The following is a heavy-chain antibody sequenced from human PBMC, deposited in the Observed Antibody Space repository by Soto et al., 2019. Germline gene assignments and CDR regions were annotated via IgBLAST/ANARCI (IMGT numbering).Heavy chain of an antibody. CDR2: IYYSGGT. CDR3: GRCKTAIAV. D-gene: IGHD5-18*01. V-gene: IGHV4-30-4*01. Sequence: SETLSLTSSVAGGTITRGDHFGSWVRQSPGKGLEWLGYIYYSGGTYYNPFLQGRVMMTIDTSKHQFSLNLSSVTVADTAVFYCGRCKTAIAVWGKGTTVTV. CDR1: GGTITRGDHF. J-gene: IGHJ6*03.